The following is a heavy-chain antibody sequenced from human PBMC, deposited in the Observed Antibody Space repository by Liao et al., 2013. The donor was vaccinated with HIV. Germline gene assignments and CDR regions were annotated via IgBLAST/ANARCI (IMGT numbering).Heavy chain of an antibody. J-gene: IGHJ2*01. D-gene: IGHD3-22*01. CDR1: SGSMSSSRYY. CDR2: IYYSGNT. Sequence: HLQLHESGPGLVKPSETLSLTCTVSSGSMSSSRYYWGWIRQPPGKGLEWIGNIYYSGNTYYNPSLKSRLTISVDTSKNQFSLKLSSVTAADTAVYYCARERGGSYEYDSSGYPHWYFDLWGPGTLVTVSS. CDR3: ARERGGSYEYDSSGYPHWYFDL. V-gene: IGHV4-39*07.